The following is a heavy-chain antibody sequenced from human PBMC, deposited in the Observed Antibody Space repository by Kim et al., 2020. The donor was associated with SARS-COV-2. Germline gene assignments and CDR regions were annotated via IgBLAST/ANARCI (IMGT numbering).Heavy chain of an antibody. D-gene: IGHD3-10*01. CDR2: FYYTGST. Sequence: SETLSLTCTVSGGSISSSSYYWDWIRQPPGKGLEWVGSFYYTGSTSYYPSLESRVTISADTSKNQFSLKLKSVTAADTAVYYCARLSVPGLWSGELRSDWGQGTLVTVSS. CDR3: ARLSVPGLWSGELRSD. V-gene: IGHV4-39*01. CDR1: GGSISSSSYY. J-gene: IGHJ4*02.